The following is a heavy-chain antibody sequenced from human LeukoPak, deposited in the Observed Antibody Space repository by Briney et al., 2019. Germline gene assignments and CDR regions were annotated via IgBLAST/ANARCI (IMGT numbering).Heavy chain of an antibody. CDR3: AIYAAGDIVVPFDY. Sequence: AGGSPRLSCAGSGFTFCSHRRRWVRQAPGKGVEWVDNIQTDVREKNYMGSRKDRFTISRDNAKNSLYLQMNRLRAEDTAVNYCAIYAAGDIVVPFDYWGQGTLVTVSS. J-gene: IGHJ4*02. D-gene: IGHD2-21*01. CDR1: GFTFCSHR. V-gene: IGHV3-7*01. CDR2: IQTDVREK.